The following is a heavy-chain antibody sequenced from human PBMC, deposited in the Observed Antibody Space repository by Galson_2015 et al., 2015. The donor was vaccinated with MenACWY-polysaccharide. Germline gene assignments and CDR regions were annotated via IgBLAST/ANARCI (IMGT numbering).Heavy chain of an antibody. Sequence: SLRLSCAASGFTFRNYGMHWVRQAPGKGLEWVAFVWYDGSNEYYADSVKGRFTISRDNSKNTLYLQMSSLRAEDTAVYYCAPRAGHCSGGTCYGVEYWGQGTLVTVSS. D-gene: IGHD2-15*01. CDR3: APRAGHCSGGTCYGVEY. CDR2: VWYDGSNE. CDR1: GFTFRNYG. V-gene: IGHV3-30*02. J-gene: IGHJ4*02.